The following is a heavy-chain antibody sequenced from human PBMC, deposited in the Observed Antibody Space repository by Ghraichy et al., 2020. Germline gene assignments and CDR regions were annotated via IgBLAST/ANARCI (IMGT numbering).Heavy chain of an antibody. CDR2: ISGRGDTM. CDR1: GFTFGSYE. J-gene: IGHJ4*02. Sequence: GESLNISCAPSGFTFGSYEMNWVRQAPGKGLEWVSYISGRGDTMYYADSVKGRFAVTRNNVKNSLLLQMNSLRAEDTGIYYCARGTFDYSREDHGGAVDYWGQGTLVTVSS. D-gene: IGHD4-11*01. CDR3: ARGTFDYSREDHGGAVDY. V-gene: IGHV3-48*03.